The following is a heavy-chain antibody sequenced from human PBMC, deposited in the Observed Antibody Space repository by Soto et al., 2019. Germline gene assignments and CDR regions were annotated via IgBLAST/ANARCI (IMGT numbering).Heavy chain of an antibody. CDR3: ARDVSVAVAGTVYQDDAFDI. J-gene: IGHJ3*02. V-gene: IGHV3-21*01. Sequence: EVQLVESGGGLVKPGGSLRLSCAASGFTFSSYSMNWVRQAPGKGLEWVSSISSSSSYIYYADSVKGRFTISRDNAKNLLYLQMNSLRAEDTAVYYCARDVSVAVAGTVYQDDAFDIWGQGTMVTVSS. D-gene: IGHD6-19*01. CDR2: ISSSSSYI. CDR1: GFTFSSYS.